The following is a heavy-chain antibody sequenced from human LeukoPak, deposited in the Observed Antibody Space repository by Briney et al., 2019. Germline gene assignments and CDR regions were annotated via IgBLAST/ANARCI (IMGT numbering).Heavy chain of an antibody. CDR2: ISSSGSTI. D-gene: IGHD3-10*01. CDR3: ARRNYYGSGPSEFDY. CDR1: GLTFSDYY. J-gene: IGHJ4*02. V-gene: IGHV3-11*01. Sequence: PGGSLRLSCAASGLTFSDYYMSWIRRAPGKGLEWVSYISSSGSTIYYADSVKGRFTISRDNAKNSLYLQMNSLRAEDTAVYYCARRNYYGSGPSEFDYWGQGTLVTVSS.